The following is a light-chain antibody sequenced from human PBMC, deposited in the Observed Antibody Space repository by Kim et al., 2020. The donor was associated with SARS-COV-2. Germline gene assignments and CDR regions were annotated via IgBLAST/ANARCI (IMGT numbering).Light chain of an antibody. J-gene: IGKJ4*01. V-gene: IGKV1-39*01. CDR1: HTITSY. CDR2: AVS. Sequence: DIQLTQSPSSLSASVGDRVTITCRASHTITSYLNWYQRKPGKAPNLLIYAVSNLQGGVPSRFSGSGSGTAFTLTISSLQPDDFATYFGLQTESQPVAIGGGTEVDIK. CDR3: LQTESQPVA.